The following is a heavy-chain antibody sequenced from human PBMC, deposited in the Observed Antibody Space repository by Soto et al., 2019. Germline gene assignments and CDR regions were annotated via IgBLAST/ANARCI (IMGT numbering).Heavy chain of an antibody. D-gene: IGHD1-1*01. J-gene: IGHJ3*02. V-gene: IGHV3-33*01. CDR2: IGYDGNSK. CDR3: ARGCVTGSDGLYGSSLDI. Sequence: QPGGSLRLSCEARGFSFTTYGMRWVRQAPGKGLEWVAVIGYDGNSKYYADSVEGRFTISRDNSKNTVYLQMKSLRGDDTAVYYCARGCVTGSDGLYGSSLDIWGQATVVT. CDR1: GFSFTTYG.